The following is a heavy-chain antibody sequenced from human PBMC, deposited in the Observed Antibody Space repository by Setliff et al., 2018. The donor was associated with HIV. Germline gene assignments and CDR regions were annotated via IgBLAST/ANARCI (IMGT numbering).Heavy chain of an antibody. CDR1: GLTVTNNY. V-gene: IGHV3-66*02. J-gene: IGHJ6*02. Sequence: PGGSLRLSCEASGLTVTNNYMSWVRQAPGKGQEWVSVIYSGGNKFYADSVKGRFTISRDNSKNTVYLQLNSLRAEDTAVYYCARDWGKTGYFCYGLDVWGQGTTVTVSS. CDR2: IYSGGNK. CDR3: ARDWGKTGYFCYGLDV. D-gene: IGHD1-1*01.